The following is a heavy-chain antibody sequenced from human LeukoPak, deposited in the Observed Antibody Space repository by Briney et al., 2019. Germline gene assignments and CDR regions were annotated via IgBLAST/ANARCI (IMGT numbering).Heavy chain of an antibody. CDR1: GGSVSSVNYY. D-gene: IGHD3-10*01. Sequence: SETLSLICTVSGGSVSSVNYYWSWIRQPPGKGLEWIGYVYDSETTNYNPSLKSRVTISVDTSKNQFSLKLNSVTAADTAVYYCARSSGSGSYAWYFDLWGRGALVTVSS. CDR3: ARSSGSGSYAWYFDL. V-gene: IGHV4-61*01. J-gene: IGHJ2*01. CDR2: VYDSETT.